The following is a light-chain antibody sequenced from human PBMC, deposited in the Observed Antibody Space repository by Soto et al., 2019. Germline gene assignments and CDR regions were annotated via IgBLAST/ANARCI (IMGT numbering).Light chain of an antibody. Sequence: EIVLTQSPATLSLSPGERATLSCRASQSVSSYLAWYQQKPGQAPRLLIYDASNRATGIPARFSGSGSGTDFTLTISSLEPEDFAVYYCQQRSNWSYTFGQGTQLAIK. V-gene: IGKV3-11*01. CDR3: QQRSNWSYT. J-gene: IGKJ2*01. CDR1: QSVSSY. CDR2: DAS.